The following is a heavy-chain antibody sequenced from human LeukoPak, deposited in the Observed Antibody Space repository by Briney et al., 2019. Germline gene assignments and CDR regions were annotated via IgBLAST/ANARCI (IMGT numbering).Heavy chain of an antibody. D-gene: IGHD3/OR15-3a*01. V-gene: IGHV3-21*01. CDR3: AREQGLDGYYFDY. Sequence: GGSLRLSCAASGFTFSSYVMSWVRQAPGKGLEWVSSISSSSSYIYYADSVKGRFTISRDNSKNTLYLQMNSLRAEDTAVYYCAREQGLDGYYFDYWGQGTLVTVSS. J-gene: IGHJ4*02. CDR2: ISSSSSYI. CDR1: GFTFSSYV.